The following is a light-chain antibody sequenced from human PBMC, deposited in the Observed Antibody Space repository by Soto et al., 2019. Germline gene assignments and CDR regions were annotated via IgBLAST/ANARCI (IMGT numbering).Light chain of an antibody. CDR2: DAS. V-gene: IGKV3-11*01. CDR3: QQRSNCPIT. CDR1: QSVSSY. J-gene: IGKJ5*01. Sequence: EIVLTQSPATLSLSPGERATLSCRASQSVSSYLAWYQQKPGQAPRLLIYDASNRATSIPARFSGSGSGTDFTLTISSLEPEDFAVYCCQQRSNCPITFGQGKRLEIK.